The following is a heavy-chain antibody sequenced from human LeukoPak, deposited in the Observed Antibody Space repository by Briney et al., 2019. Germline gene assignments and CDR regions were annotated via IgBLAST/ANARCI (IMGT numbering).Heavy chain of an antibody. V-gene: IGHV3-48*03. CDR3: AREGTEVCSGGNCYLGYYYGMDA. J-gene: IGHJ6*02. CDR1: GFTFSSYE. D-gene: IGHD2-15*01. Sequence: GGSLRLSCAASGFTFSSYEMNWVRQAPGKGLEWVSYISSTGSTIYYADSVRGRFTISRDNAKNSLYLQMNSLRAEDTAVYYCAREGTEVCSGGNCYLGYYYGMDAWGQGTTVTVS. CDR2: ISSTGSTI.